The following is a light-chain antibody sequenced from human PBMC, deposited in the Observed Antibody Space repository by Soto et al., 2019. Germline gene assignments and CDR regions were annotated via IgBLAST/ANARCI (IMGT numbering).Light chain of an antibody. CDR2: DAS. V-gene: IGKV1-5*01. Sequence: GDRVTITCRASQRITGWLAWYQQKPGKAPQLLIYDASSLESGVPSRFSGSGSGTEFTLTISNLQPDDFATYYCLQEYNYPRTFGQGTKVDIK. CDR1: QRITGW. CDR3: LQEYNYPRT. J-gene: IGKJ1*01.